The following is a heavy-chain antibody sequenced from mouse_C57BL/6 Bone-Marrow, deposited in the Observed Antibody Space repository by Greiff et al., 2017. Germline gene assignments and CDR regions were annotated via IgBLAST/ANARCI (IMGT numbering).Heavy chain of an antibody. CDR1: GYTFTDYN. J-gene: IGHJ2*01. CDR2: INPNNGGT. V-gene: IGHV1-18*01. CDR3: ARSRNYGNDFDY. D-gene: IGHD2-1*01. Sequence: EVKLMESGPELVKPGASVKIPCKASGYTFTDYNMDWVKQSHGKSLEWIGDINPNNGGTIYNQKFKGKATLTVDKSSSTAYMELRSLTSEDTAVYYCARSRNYGNDFDYWGQGTTLTVSS.